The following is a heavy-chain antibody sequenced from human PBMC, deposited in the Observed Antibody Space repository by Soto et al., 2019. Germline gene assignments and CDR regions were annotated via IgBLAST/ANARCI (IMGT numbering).Heavy chain of an antibody. Sequence: PSETLSLTCTVSGGSLSSGDYYWSWIRQTPGKGLEWIGYIYYSGSTYYNPSLKSRVTISVDTSKNQFSLKLSSVTAADTAVYYCARVARGYSYGFGPSFDYWGQGTLVTVSS. CDR3: ARVARGYSYGFGPSFDY. V-gene: IGHV4-30-4*01. D-gene: IGHD5-18*01. J-gene: IGHJ4*02. CDR2: IYYSGST. CDR1: GGSLSSGDYY.